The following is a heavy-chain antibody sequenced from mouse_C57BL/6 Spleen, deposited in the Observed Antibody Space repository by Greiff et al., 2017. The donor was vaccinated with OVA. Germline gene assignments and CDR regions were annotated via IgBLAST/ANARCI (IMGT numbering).Heavy chain of an antibody. CDR1: GYSFTGYY. J-gene: IGHJ2*01. Sequence: VQLQQSGPELVKPGASVKISCKASGYSFTGYYMHWVKQSSEKSLEWIGEINPSTGGTSYNQKFKGKATLTVDKSSSTAYMQLKSLTSEDSAVYYCARSGYYGNPLDYWGQGTTLTVSS. CDR2: INPSTGGT. D-gene: IGHD2-1*01. CDR3: ARSGYYGNPLDY. V-gene: IGHV1-43*01.